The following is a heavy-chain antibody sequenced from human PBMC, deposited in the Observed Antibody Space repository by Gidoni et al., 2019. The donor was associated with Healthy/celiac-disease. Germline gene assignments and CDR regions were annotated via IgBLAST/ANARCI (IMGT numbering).Heavy chain of an antibody. J-gene: IGHJ6*02. CDR1: GGSFSGYY. V-gene: IGHV4-34*01. CDR3: ARCKRFGVVIYGMDV. CDR2: INHSGST. Sequence: QVQLQQWVAGLLKPSVTPSLTCAVHGGSFSGYYWSWLRQPPGQGLEWIGEINHSGSTNYNPSLKSRVTISVDTSKNQFSLKLSSVTAADTAVYYCARCKRFGVVIYGMDVWGQGTTVTVSS. D-gene: IGHD3-3*01.